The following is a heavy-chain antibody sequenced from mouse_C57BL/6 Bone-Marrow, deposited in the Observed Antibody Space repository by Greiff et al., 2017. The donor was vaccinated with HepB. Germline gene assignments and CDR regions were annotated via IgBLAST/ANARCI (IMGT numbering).Heavy chain of an antibody. CDR2: ISSGSSTI. J-gene: IGHJ3*01. CDR1: GFTFSDYG. CDR3: ARRSGQLYYGNSFAY. D-gene: IGHD2-1*01. V-gene: IGHV5-17*01. Sequence: EVHLVESGGGLVKPGGSLKLSCAASGFTFSDYGMHWVRQAPEKGLEWVAYISSGSSTIYYADTVKGRFTISRDNAKNTLFLQMTSLRSEDTAMYYCARRSGQLYYGNSFAYWGQGTLVTVSA.